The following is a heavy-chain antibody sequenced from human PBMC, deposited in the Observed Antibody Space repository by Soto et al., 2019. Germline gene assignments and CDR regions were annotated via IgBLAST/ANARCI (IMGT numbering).Heavy chain of an antibody. CDR1: GYTFTTHY. D-gene: IGHD3-22*01. Sequence: GASVKVSCKASGYTFTTHYIQWVRQAPGQGLEWMGIINANSGSTNYAQTLQGRVTVTTDTSTSTAYMELRSLKSDDTAVYYCARDVDTSGYYGTTFDYWGQGTLVTVSS. CDR2: INANSGST. J-gene: IGHJ4*02. CDR3: ARDVDTSGYYGTTFDY. V-gene: IGHV1-46*04.